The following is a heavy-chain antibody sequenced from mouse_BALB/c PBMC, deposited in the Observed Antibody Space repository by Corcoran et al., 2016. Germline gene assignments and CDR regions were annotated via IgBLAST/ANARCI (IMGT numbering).Heavy chain of an antibody. CDR3: ARYYGYAMDY. Sequence: QVQLQQSGPELVKPGASVKISCKASGYSFTSYYIHWVKQRPGQGLEWSGWIFPGSGNTKYNEKFKGKATLTADTASSTAYMQLSSLTSEDSAVYFCARYYGYAMDYWGQGTSVTVSS. D-gene: IGHD1-1*02. J-gene: IGHJ4*01. CDR1: GYSFTSYY. CDR2: IFPGSGNT. V-gene: IGHV1-66*01.